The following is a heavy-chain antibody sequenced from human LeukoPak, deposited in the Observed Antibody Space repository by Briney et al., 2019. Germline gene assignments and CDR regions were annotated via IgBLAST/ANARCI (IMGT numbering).Heavy chain of an antibody. D-gene: IGHD5-12*01. CDR1: GITVSSNY. V-gene: IGHV3-53*01. J-gene: IGHJ4*02. CDR2: VASDGST. CDR3: AKAPVGGYED. Sequence: PGGSLRLSCAASGITVSSNYMSWVRQAPGRGLEWVSVVASDGSTKYADSVKGRFAISRDNSKNTLYLQMNSLRAEDTGVYYCAKAPVGGYEDGGRGTLATVS.